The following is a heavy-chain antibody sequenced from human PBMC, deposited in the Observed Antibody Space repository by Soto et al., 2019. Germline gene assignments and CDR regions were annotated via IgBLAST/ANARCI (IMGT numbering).Heavy chain of an antibody. Sequence: QVQLVQSGAEMKEPGSSVKVSCKTSGGTFSNSAISWLRQAPGQGLEWMGGIIPLFRTPDYAQKFQGRVTMAADESTSTAYMELSSLRSEDTAVYYCARDNDRLQLGGNYYYILDVWGQGTTITVSS. D-gene: IGHD4-4*01. CDR3: ARDNDRLQLGGNYYYILDV. V-gene: IGHV1-69*12. CDR1: GGTFSNSA. J-gene: IGHJ6*02. CDR2: IIPLFRTP.